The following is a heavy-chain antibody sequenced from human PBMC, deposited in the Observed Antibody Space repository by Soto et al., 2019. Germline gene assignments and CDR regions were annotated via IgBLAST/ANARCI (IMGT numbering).Heavy chain of an antibody. CDR1: GFTFSNAW. CDR3: TTGIPYIWGSYRPYGSAFDI. CDR2: IKSKTDGGTT. Sequence: EVQLVESGGGLVKPGGSLRLSCAASGFTFSNAWMSWVRQAPGKGLEWVGRIKSKTDGGTTDYAAPVKGRFTISRDDSKNTLYLQMNSLKTEDTAVYYCTTGIPYIWGSYRPYGSAFDIWGQGTMVTVSS. D-gene: IGHD3-16*02. V-gene: IGHV3-15*01. J-gene: IGHJ3*02.